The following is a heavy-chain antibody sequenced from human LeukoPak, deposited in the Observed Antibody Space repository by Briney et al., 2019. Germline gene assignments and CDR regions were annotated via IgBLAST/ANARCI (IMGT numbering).Heavy chain of an antibody. Sequence: ASVKVSCKASGYTFTAYYMHWVRQAPGQGLEWMGRINPNSGGTNYAQKFQGRVTMTRDTSTSTVYMELSSLRSEDTAVYYCARDREYYGSGSYYIDYWGQGTLVTVSS. CDR1: GYTFTAYY. D-gene: IGHD3-10*01. CDR2: INPNSGGT. CDR3: ARDREYYGSGSYYIDY. V-gene: IGHV1-2*06. J-gene: IGHJ4*02.